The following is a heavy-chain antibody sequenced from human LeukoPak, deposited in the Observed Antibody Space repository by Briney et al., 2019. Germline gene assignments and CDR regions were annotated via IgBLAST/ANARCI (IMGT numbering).Heavy chain of an antibody. D-gene: IGHD3-16*01. CDR3: VRGWGSNVYASAFDV. V-gene: IGHV3-33*01. CDR1: GFTFSTYG. CDR2: IWHDGSHK. Sequence: GGSLRLSCAASGFTFSTYGMHWGRQAPGKGREWVTVIWHDGSHKDYVDSVKGRFTISRDNSKNTLYLQMNDLRAEDTAMYYCVRGWGSNVYASAFDVWGQGTKVTVSS. J-gene: IGHJ3*01.